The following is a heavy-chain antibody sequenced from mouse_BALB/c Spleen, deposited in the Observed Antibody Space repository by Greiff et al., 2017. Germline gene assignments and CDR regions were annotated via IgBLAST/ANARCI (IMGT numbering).Heavy chain of an antibody. V-gene: IGHV5-9-4*01. J-gene: IGHJ3*01. Sequence: EVMLVESGGGLVKPGGSLKLSCAASGFTFSSYTMSWVRQTPEKRLEWVAEISSGGSYTYYPDTVTGRFTISRDNAKNTLYLEMSSLRSEDTAMYCCARDGGGSWFAYWGQGTLVTVSA. CDR3: ARDGGGSWFAY. D-gene: IGHD3-1*01. CDR1: GFTFSSYT. CDR2: ISSGGSYT.